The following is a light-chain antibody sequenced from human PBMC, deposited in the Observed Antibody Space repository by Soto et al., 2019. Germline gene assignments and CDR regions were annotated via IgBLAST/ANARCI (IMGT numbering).Light chain of an antibody. CDR1: HTISSSY. J-gene: IGKJ1*01. CDR3: QQYVTSSPRT. CDR2: GIS. Sequence: EIVLTKSPGTRSLSPGERATLSCRASHTISSSYLAWYQQKPGQAPRLLMYGISRRATGIPDRFSGSGSGTDFTLTITRLEPEDFAVYYCQQYVTSSPRTFGQGTKVDIK. V-gene: IGKV3-20*01.